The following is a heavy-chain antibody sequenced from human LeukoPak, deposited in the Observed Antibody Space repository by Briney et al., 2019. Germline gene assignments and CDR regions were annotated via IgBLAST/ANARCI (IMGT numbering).Heavy chain of an antibody. J-gene: IGHJ4*02. CDR1: RFTFSSYG. Sequence: GGSLRLSCAASRFTFSSYGMHWVRQAPGKGLEWVGFIRSKAYGGTTEYAASVKGRFTISRDDSKSIAYLQMNSLKTEDTAVYYCTRGYSYGGYWGQGTLVTVSS. D-gene: IGHD5-18*01. CDR3: TRGYSYGGY. CDR2: IRSKAYGGTT. V-gene: IGHV3-49*04.